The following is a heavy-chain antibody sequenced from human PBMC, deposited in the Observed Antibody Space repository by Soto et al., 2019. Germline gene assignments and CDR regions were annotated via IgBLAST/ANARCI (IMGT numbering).Heavy chain of an antibody. CDR1: GGSFSGYY. CDR2: INHSGST. J-gene: IGHJ3*02. V-gene: IGHV4-34*01. D-gene: IGHD3-10*01. Sequence: SETLSLTCAVYGGSFSGYYWSWIRQPPEKGLEWIGEINHSGSTNYNPSLKSRVTISVDTSKNQFSLKLSSVTAADTAVYYCGFGELYAFDIWGQGTMVTVSS. CDR3: GFGELYAFDI.